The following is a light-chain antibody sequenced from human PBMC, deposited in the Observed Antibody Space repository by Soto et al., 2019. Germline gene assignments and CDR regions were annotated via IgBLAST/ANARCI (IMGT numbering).Light chain of an antibody. CDR1: QSVSSY. Sequence: EIVLTQSPATLSLSPGERAALSCRASQSVSSYLAWYQQKPGQAPRLLIYDASNRATGIPARFSGSGSGTDFTLTISSLQPPAFAVYYCQQRSNRPPYTFGQGTKLETK. CDR3: QQRSNRPPYT. J-gene: IGKJ2*01. CDR2: DAS. V-gene: IGKV3-11*01.